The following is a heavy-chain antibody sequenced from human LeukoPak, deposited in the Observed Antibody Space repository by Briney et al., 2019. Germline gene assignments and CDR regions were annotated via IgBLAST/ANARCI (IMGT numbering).Heavy chain of an antibody. J-gene: IGHJ5*02. CDR2: INHSGST. CDR1: GGSFSGYY. Sequence: PSETLSLTCAVYGGSFSGYYWSWIRQPPGKGLEWIGEINHSGSTNYNPSLKSRVTISVDTSKNQFSLKLSSVTAADTAVYYCARDWGSSGPIGGFDPWGQGTLVTVSS. V-gene: IGHV4-34*01. D-gene: IGHD6-19*01. CDR3: ARDWGSSGPIGGFDP.